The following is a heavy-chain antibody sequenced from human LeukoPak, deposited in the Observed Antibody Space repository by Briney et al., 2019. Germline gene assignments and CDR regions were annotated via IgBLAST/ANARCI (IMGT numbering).Heavy chain of an antibody. CDR2: ISVSGGSP. J-gene: IGHJ3*02. D-gene: IGHD3-16*01. Sequence: GGSLRLSCAASGFAFSSYAMSWVRQAPGKGLEWVSSISVSGGSPYYADSVQGRFTISRDNSKNTLYLQMNSLRAEDTAVYYCAKAGGGYVWGPVGSFVIWGQGTMVTVSS. CDR1: GFAFSSYA. CDR3: AKAGGGYVWGPVGSFVI. V-gene: IGHV3-23*01.